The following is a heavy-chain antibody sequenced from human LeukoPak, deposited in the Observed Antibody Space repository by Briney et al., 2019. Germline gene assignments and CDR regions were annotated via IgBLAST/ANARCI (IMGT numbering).Heavy chain of an antibody. Sequence: GESLRLSCVASGFTFSNYAMSWVRQAPGKGLEWVSSISSSSSYIYYADSVKGRFTISRDNSKNTLYLQMNSLRAEDTAVYYCAREDYYGSGSYYPNWGQGTLVTVSS. CDR2: ISSSSSYI. J-gene: IGHJ4*02. D-gene: IGHD3-10*01. V-gene: IGHV3-21*01. CDR3: AREDYYGSGSYYPN. CDR1: GFTFSNYA.